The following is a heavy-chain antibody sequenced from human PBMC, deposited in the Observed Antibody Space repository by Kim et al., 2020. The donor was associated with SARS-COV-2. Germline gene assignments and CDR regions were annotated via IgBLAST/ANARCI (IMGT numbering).Heavy chain of an antibody. V-gene: IGHV1-69*13. Sequence: SVKVSCKASGGTFSSYAISWVRQAPGQGLEWMGGIIPIFGTANYAQKFQGRVTITADESTSTAYMELSSLRSEDTAVYYCARVLRMVRGVIITGDYYGMDVWGQGTTVTVSS. J-gene: IGHJ6*02. CDR1: GGTFSSYA. CDR2: IIPIFGTA. CDR3: ARVLRMVRGVIITGDYYGMDV. D-gene: IGHD3-10*01.